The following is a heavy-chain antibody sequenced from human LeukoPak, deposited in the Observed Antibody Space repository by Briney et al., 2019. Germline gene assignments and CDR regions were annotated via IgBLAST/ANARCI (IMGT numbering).Heavy chain of an antibody. CDR3: ARGPYYYDSSGNFDY. V-gene: IGHV4-39*01. CDR1: GGSISSRSYY. D-gene: IGHD3-22*01. J-gene: IGHJ4*02. Sequence: SETLSLTCTVSGGSISSRSYYWGWIRQPPGKGLEWIGIIYYSGSTYSNPSLRSRVTISVDTSKNQFSLKLSSLTAADTAVYYCARGPYYYDSSGNFDYWGQGTLVTVSS. CDR2: IYYSGST.